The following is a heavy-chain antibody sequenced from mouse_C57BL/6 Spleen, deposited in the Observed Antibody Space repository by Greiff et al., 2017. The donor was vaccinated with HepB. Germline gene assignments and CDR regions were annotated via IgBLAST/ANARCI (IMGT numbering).Heavy chain of an antibody. Sequence: EVMLVESGGGLVKPGGSLKLSCAASGFTFSSYAMSWVRQTPEKRLEWVATISDGGSYTYYPDNVKGRFTISRDNAKNNLYLQMSHLKSEDTAMYYCARGFSKRDAMDYWGQGTSVTVSS. J-gene: IGHJ4*01. CDR1: GFTFSSYA. V-gene: IGHV5-4*03. CDR2: ISDGGSYT. D-gene: IGHD2-5*01. CDR3: ARGFSKRDAMDY.